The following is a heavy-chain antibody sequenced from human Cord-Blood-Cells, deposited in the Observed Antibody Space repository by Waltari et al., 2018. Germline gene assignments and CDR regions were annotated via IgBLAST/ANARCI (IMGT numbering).Heavy chain of an antibody. CDR1: GGPISSSRYY. Sequence: QLQLQESGPGLVKPSETLSLTCTVSGGPISSSRYYWGWIRQPPGKGLEWIGSIYYSGSTYYNPSLKSRVTISVDTSKNQFSLKLSSVTAADTAVYYCARISGSGWYFDYWGQGTLVTVSS. CDR3: ARISGSGWYFDY. CDR2: IYYSGST. D-gene: IGHD6-19*01. J-gene: IGHJ4*02. V-gene: IGHV4-39*01.